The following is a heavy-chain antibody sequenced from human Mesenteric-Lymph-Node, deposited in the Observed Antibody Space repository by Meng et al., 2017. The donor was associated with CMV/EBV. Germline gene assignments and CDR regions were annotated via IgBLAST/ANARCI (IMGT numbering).Heavy chain of an antibody. Sequence: GESLKISCEASGFTFSNYEMNWVRQAPGKGLEWVSYISSSGTTIYYADSVKGRFTISRDNAKNSLYLQMNSLRAEDTAVYYCARGRGGLAAAANYFDYWGQGTLVTVSS. CDR2: ISSSGTTI. CDR1: GFTFSNYE. J-gene: IGHJ4*02. V-gene: IGHV3-48*03. CDR3: ARGRGGLAAAANYFDY. D-gene: IGHD6-25*01.